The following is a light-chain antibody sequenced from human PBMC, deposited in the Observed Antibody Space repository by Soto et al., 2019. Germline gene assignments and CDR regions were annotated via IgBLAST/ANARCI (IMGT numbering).Light chain of an antibody. J-gene: IGKJ1*01. CDR2: DAS. CDR3: QQRSNWPPTWT. V-gene: IGKV3-11*01. CDR1: QSVSTY. Sequence: EIVLTQSPATLSLSPGQTATLSCRAGQSVSTYLAWYQQKPGQAPRLLIYDASTRATGIPARFSGSESGTDSTLTISSLEPEDFAVYYCQQRSNWPPTWTFGQATQVEIK.